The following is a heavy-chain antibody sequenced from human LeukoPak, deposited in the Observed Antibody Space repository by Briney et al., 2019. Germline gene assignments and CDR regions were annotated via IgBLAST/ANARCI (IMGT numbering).Heavy chain of an antibody. CDR1: GGTFSSYA. D-gene: IGHD6-13*01. CDR2: IIPIFGTA. Sequence: LVKVSCKASGGTFSSYAISWVRQAPGQGLEWMGGIIPIFGTANYAQKFQGRVTITTDESTSTAYMELSSLRSEDTAVYYCARGGQHPAKYYYYYYMDVWGKGTTVTVSS. J-gene: IGHJ6*03. V-gene: IGHV1-69*05. CDR3: ARGGQHPAKYYYYYYMDV.